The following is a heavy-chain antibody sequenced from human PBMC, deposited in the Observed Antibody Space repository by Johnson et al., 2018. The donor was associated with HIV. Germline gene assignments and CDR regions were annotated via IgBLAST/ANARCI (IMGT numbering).Heavy chain of an antibody. CDR1: GFTFSSYA. CDR3: AKGYILTGYSGAFDI. Sequence: VQLVESGGGVVQPGRSLRLSCAASGFTFSSYAMHWVRQAPGKGLEWVAVISYDGSNKYYADSVKGRFTISRDNSKNTVYLQMNSLRADDTAVHYCAKGYILTGYSGAFDIWGQGTMVTVSS. D-gene: IGHD3-9*01. CDR2: ISYDGSNK. V-gene: IGHV3-30*14. J-gene: IGHJ3*02.